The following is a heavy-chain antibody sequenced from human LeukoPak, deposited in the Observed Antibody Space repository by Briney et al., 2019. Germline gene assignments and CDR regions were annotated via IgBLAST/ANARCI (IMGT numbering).Heavy chain of an antibody. Sequence: ASVKVSCKASGYTFTSYYMHWVRQAPGQGLKWVGIINPSGGSTSYAQQSQGRITMTRGTSTKPVYLELSRLSCEDKAVDLWSRDIDDYGDYSPFDYWGQGTLVTVSS. CDR2: INPSGGST. D-gene: IGHD4-17*01. CDR3: SRDIDDYGDYSPFDY. J-gene: IGHJ4*02. CDR1: GYTFTSYY. V-gene: IGHV1-46*01.